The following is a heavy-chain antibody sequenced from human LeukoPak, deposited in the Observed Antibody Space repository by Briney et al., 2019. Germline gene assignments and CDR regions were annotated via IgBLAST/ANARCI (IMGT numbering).Heavy chain of an antibody. CDR2: IIPTFGTA. D-gene: IGHD3-22*01. CDR1: GGTFSSYA. J-gene: IGHJ6*02. CDR3: AWGPPRIIVDYYYYYGMDV. Sequence: SVKVSCKASGGTFSSYAISWVRQAPGQGLEWMGGIIPTFGTANYAQKFQGRVTITADESTSTAYMELSSLRSEDTAVYYCAWGPPRIIVDYYYYYGMDVWGQGTTVTVSS. V-gene: IGHV1-69*13.